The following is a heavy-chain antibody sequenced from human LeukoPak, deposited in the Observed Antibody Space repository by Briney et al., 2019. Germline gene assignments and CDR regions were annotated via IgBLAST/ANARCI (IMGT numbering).Heavy chain of an antibody. V-gene: IGHV3-21*01. CDR2: ISRTSRHK. Sequence: GGSLRLSCAASGFTFSSYSMNWVRQAPGKGLEWVSSISRTSRHKYYSDSVKGRFTISRDDAENSLFLQMDSLRAKDTAIYYCVRDMNTVTTCYLQFWGQGTLVTVSS. CDR1: GFTFSSYS. J-gene: IGHJ1*01. CDR3: VRDMNTVTTCYLQF. D-gene: IGHD1-1*01.